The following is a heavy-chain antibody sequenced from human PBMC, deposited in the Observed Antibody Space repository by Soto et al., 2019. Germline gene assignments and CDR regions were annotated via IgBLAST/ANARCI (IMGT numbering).Heavy chain of an antibody. D-gene: IGHD3-10*01. CDR1: GGTFSSYA. Sequence: SVKVSCKASGGTFSSYAISWVRQAPGQGLEWMGGIIPIFGTANYAQKFQGRVTITADKSTSTAYMELSSLRSEDTAVYYCAREFYYGSGSDNWFDPWGHGTLVTVSS. CDR2: IIPIFGTA. V-gene: IGHV1-69*06. CDR3: AREFYYGSGSDNWFDP. J-gene: IGHJ5*02.